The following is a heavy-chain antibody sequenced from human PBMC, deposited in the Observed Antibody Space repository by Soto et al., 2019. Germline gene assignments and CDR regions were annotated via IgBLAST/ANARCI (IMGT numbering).Heavy chain of an antibody. CDR1: GYTFTSYY. CDR3: AKDSHWAIISPTHDY. Sequence: VKVSCKASGYTFTSYYMHWVRQAPGQGLEWMGIINPSGGSTSYAQKFQGRVTMTRDTSTSTVYMELSSLRSEDTAVYYCAKDSHWAIISPTHDYWGHGTLVTVSS. J-gene: IGHJ4*01. CDR2: INPSGGST. V-gene: IGHV1-46*01. D-gene: IGHD2-2*01.